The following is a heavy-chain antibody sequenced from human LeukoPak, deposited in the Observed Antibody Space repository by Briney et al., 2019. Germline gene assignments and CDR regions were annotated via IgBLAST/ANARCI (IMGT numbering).Heavy chain of an antibody. V-gene: IGHV3-23*01. CDR2: ISGSGGST. Sequence: GGSLRLSCAASGFTFSSYAMSWVRQAPGKGLEWVSAISGSGGSTYYADSVKGRFTISRDNSKNTLYLQMNSLRSDDTAVYYCARGSEWVYGLERGWFDPWGQGTLVTVSS. D-gene: IGHD3-10*01. CDR1: GFTFSSYA. CDR3: ARGSEWVYGLERGWFDP. J-gene: IGHJ5*02.